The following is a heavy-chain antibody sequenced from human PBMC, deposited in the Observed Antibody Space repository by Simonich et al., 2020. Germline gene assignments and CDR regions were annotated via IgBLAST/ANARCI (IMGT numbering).Heavy chain of an antibody. Sequence: QVQRLQSGAEVKKPEASVKGSCTASGYTFTSYGISWVRQAPGHGLEWMGWISAYNGNTNYAQKLHGRVTMTTDTSTSTAYMELRSLRSDDTAVYYCARSTTGTTAFDIWGQGTMVTVSS. CDR3: ARSTTGTTAFDI. D-gene: IGHD1-1*01. CDR1: GYTFTSYG. J-gene: IGHJ3*02. CDR2: ISAYNGNT. V-gene: IGHV1-18*01.